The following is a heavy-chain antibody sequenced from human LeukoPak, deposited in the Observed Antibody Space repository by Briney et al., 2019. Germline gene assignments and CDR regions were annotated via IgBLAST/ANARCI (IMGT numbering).Heavy chain of an antibody. D-gene: IGHD6-13*01. CDR3: AKGNGAIAAAAA. J-gene: IGHJ5*02. CDR2: ISWNSGSI. Sequence: GGSLRLSCAASGFTFDDYAMHWVRQAPGKGLEWVSGISWNSGSIGYADSVKGRFTISRDNAKNSLYLQMNSLRAEDTALYYCAKGNGAIAAAAAWGQGTLVTVSS. CDR1: GFTFDDYA. V-gene: IGHV3-9*01.